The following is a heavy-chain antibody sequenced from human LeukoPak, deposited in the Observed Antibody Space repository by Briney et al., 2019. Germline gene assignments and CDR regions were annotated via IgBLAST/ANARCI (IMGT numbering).Heavy chain of an antibody. CDR3: ARLFLTGYSWFDP. J-gene: IGHJ5*02. CDR2: IYPGDSDT. CDR1: EYNFATYW. V-gene: IGHV5-51*01. Sequence: LGESLKISCKGSEYNFATYWIGWVRQMPGKGLEWMGIIYPGDSDTRYSPSFQGQVTISVDKSISTAYLQWSSLKASDTAMYYCARLFLTGYSWFDPWGQGTLVTVSS. D-gene: IGHD3-9*01.